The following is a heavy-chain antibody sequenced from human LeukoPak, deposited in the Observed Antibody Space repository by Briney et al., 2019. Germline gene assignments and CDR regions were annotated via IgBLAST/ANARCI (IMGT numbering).Heavy chain of an antibody. D-gene: IGHD5-12*01. J-gene: IGHJ5*02. CDR1: GGSISSGGYY. Sequence: SETLSLTCTVSGGSISSGGYYWSWIRQHPGKGLEWIGYIYYSGSTYYNPSLKSRVTISVDTSKNQFSLKLSSVTAADTAVYYCARDIVATTTEGRFDPWGQGTLVTVSS. CDR3: ARDIVATTTEGRFDP. CDR2: IYYSGST. V-gene: IGHV4-31*03.